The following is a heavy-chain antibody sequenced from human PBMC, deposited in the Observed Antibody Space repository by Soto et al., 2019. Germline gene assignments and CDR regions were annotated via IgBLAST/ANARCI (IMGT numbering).Heavy chain of an antibody. D-gene: IGHD6-19*01. J-gene: IGHJ4*02. V-gene: IGHV3-23*01. Sequence: GGSLRLSCAASGFTFSSYAMSWVRQAPGKGLEWVSAISGSGGSTYYADSVKGRFTISRDNSKNTLYLQMNSLRAEDTAVYYCAKVLISGWYPSSDYWGQGPLVTVSS. CDR3: AKVLISGWYPSSDY. CDR1: GFTFSSYA. CDR2: ISGSGGST.